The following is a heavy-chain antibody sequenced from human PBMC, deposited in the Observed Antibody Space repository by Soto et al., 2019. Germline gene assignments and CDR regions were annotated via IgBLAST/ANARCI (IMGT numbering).Heavy chain of an antibody. CDR3: ARGGSFWSGYLGRFDP. CDR2: IYYSGST. V-gene: IGHV4-30-4*01. D-gene: IGHD3-3*01. Sequence: QVQLQESGPGLVKPSQTLSLTCTVSGGSISSGDYYWSWIRQPPGKGLEWIGYIYYSGSTYYNPSLKSRVTISVDTSKNQFSLKLSYVTAADTAVYYCARGGSFWSGYLGRFDPWGQGTLVTVSS. J-gene: IGHJ5*02. CDR1: GGSISSGDYY.